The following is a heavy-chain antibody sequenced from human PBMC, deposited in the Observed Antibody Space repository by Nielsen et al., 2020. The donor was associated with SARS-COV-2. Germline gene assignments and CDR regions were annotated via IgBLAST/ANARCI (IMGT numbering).Heavy chain of an antibody. CDR1: GFKFSDCG. D-gene: IGHD3-10*01. J-gene: IGHJ6*03. Sequence: GGSLRLSCVTSGFKFSDCGMSWVRQAPGKGLQWVSGISGRGESTSYAESVKGRFTISRDASKNTLYLQMNSLRVEDTAIYYCAKGTIIRVSEYYYMDVWGKGTTVTVSS. CDR2: ISGRGEST. CDR3: AKGTIIRVSEYYYMDV. V-gene: IGHV3-23*01.